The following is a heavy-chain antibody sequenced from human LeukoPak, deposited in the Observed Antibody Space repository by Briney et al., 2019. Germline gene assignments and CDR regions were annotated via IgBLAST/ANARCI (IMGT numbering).Heavy chain of an antibody. CDR1: GYTFTSYD. Sequence: EASVTVSCKASGYTFTSYDINWVRQATGQGLEWMGWMNPNSGNTGYAQKFQGRVTMTTDTSTSTAYMELRSLRSDDTAVYYCARDRGSSWYGVYYYYYMDVWGKGTTVTISS. CDR2: MNPNSGNT. J-gene: IGHJ6*03. CDR3: ARDRGSSWYGVYYYYYMDV. D-gene: IGHD6-13*01. V-gene: IGHV1-8*01.